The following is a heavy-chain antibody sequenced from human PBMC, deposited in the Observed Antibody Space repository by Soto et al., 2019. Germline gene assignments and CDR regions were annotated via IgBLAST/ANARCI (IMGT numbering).Heavy chain of an antibody. CDR1: GGSISSYY. Sequence: PSETLSLTCTVSGGSISSYYWSWIRQPPGKGLEWIGYIYYSGSTNYNPSLKSRVTISVDTSKNQFSLKLSSVTAADTAVYYCARAEGYCSGGSCYSWDYYYGMYVWGQGTTVTVSS. V-gene: IGHV4-59*01. CDR2: IYYSGST. J-gene: IGHJ6*02. CDR3: ARAEGYCSGGSCYSWDYYYGMYV. D-gene: IGHD2-15*01.